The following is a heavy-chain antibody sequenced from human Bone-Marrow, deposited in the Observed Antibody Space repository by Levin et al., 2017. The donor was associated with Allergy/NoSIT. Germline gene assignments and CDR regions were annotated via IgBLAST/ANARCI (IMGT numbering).Heavy chain of an antibody. CDR2: IYNGGNT. V-gene: IGHV3-53*01. CDR1: GFTVNSNY. D-gene: IGHD1-1*01. J-gene: IGHJ4*02. CDR3: AREGMRSSLEY. Sequence: GGSLRLSCAAAGFTVNSNYMTWVRQAPGKVLQWVSVIYNGGNTYYADSVKGRFTVSTDNSKNTVYLQMNSLRAEDTAVYYCAREGMRSSLEYWGQGILVTVSS.